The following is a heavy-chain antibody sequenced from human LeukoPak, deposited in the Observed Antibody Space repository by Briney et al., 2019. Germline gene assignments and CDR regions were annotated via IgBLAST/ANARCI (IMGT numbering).Heavy chain of an antibody. CDR1: GGSISSGSYY. CDR3: ATTEYDFWSGYHDY. Sequence: PSQTLSLTCTVSGGSISSGSYYWSWIRLPAGKGLEWIGRIYTSGSTNYNPSLKSRVTISVDTSKNQFSLKLSSVTAADTAVYYCATTEYDFWSGYHDYWGQGTLVTVSS. D-gene: IGHD3-3*01. V-gene: IGHV4-61*02. CDR2: IYTSGST. J-gene: IGHJ4*02.